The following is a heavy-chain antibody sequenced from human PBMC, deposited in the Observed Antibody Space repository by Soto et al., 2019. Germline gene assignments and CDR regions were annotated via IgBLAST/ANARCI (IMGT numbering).Heavy chain of an antibody. Sequence: QVQLVESGGGVVQPGRSLRLSCAASGFTFSSYAMHWVRQAPGKGLEWVAVISYDGSNKYYADSVKGRFTNSRDNSKNTLYLQMNSLRAEDTAVYYCARQKRWYTPFGYFDYWGQGTLVTVSS. CDR1: GFTFSSYA. CDR3: ARQKRWYTPFGYFDY. J-gene: IGHJ4*02. D-gene: IGHD2-15*01. CDR2: ISYDGSNK. V-gene: IGHV3-30-3*01.